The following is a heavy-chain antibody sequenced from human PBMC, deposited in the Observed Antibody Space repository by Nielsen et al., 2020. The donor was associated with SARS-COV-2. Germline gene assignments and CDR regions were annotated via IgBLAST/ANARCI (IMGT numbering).Heavy chain of an antibody. Sequence: SLKISCAASGFTFGNYEMNWVRQAPGKGLEWISYISSRSATIYYADSVKGRFTVSRDNAKSSLYLQMNSLRVEDTAVYYCARDYPDNILHYLGMDVWGQGTSVTVSS. CDR3: ARDYPDNILHYLGMDV. CDR2: ISSRSATI. J-gene: IGHJ6*02. V-gene: IGHV3-48*03. CDR1: GFTFGNYE. D-gene: IGHD2-15*01.